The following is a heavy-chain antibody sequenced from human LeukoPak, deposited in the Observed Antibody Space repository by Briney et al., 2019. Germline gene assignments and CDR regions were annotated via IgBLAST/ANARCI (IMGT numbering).Heavy chain of an antibody. V-gene: IGHV3-23*01. CDR3: AKEGNSGTYYNY. D-gene: IGHD3-10*01. J-gene: IGHJ4*02. CDR2: ISGSGDRT. Sequence: PGGSLRLSCAASRFTFGSYAMSWVRQVPGKGLEWVSTISGSGDRTYYTDSVKGRFTISRDNSKNTLYLQMNSLRAEDTAVYYCAKEGNSGTYYNYWGQGTLVTVSS. CDR1: RFTFGSYA.